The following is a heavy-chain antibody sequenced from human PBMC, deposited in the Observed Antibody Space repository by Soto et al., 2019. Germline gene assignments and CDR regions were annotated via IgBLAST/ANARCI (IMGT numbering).Heavy chain of an antibody. CDR1: GFTFSSYA. CDR2: VSIGGST. Sequence: PVGSLRLSCAASGFTFSSYAMGWVRQGPGKGLEWVAVVSIGGSTHYADSVRGRFTISRDNSKNTLSLQMNSLTVEDTAVYFCAKRRGAGGDFDYWAQGALVTVSS. CDR3: AKRRGAGGDFDY. D-gene: IGHD2-15*01. J-gene: IGHJ4*02. V-gene: IGHV3-23*01.